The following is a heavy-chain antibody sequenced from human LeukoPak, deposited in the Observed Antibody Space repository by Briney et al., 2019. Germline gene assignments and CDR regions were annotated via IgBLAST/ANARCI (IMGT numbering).Heavy chain of an antibody. D-gene: IGHD3-10*01. V-gene: IGHV1-46*01. Sequence: ASVKLSCKASGYTFTSYYMHWVRQPPAQGLEWMGIINPSGGSTSYAQKFQGRVTMTRDTSTSTVYMELGSLRSEDTAVYYCARVGRGGSGPDYWGQGTLVTVSS. CDR3: ARVGRGGSGPDY. CDR2: INPSGGST. CDR1: GYTFTSYY. J-gene: IGHJ4*02.